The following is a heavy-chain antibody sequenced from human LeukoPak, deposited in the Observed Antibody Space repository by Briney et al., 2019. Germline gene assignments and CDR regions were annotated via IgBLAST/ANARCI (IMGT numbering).Heavy chain of an antibody. V-gene: IGHV3-30*18. CDR3: AKDRDSSSWYQSSDWFDP. CDR2: ISYDGSNK. D-gene: IGHD6-13*01. Sequence: GGSLRLSCAASGFTFSSYNMNWVRQAPGKGLEWVAVISYDGSNKYYADSVKGRFTISRDNSKNTLYLQMNSLRAEDTAVYYCAKDRDSSSWYQSSDWFDPWGQGTLVTVSS. CDR1: GFTFSSYN. J-gene: IGHJ5*02.